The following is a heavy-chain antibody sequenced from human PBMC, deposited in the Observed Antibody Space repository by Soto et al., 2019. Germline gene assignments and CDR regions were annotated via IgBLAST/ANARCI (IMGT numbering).Heavy chain of an antibody. D-gene: IGHD6-13*01. Sequence: GASVKVSCKASGGTFSSYAISWVRQAPGQGLEWMGGIIPIFGTANYAQKFQGRVTITADESTSTAYMELSSLRSEDTAVYYCARDFSSWSENTLNWFDPWGQGTLVTVSS. V-gene: IGHV1-69*13. CDR1: GGTFSSYA. J-gene: IGHJ5*02. CDR3: ARDFSSWSENTLNWFDP. CDR2: IIPIFGTA.